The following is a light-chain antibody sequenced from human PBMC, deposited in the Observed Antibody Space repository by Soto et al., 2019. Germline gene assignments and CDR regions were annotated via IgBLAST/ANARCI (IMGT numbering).Light chain of an antibody. CDR2: DAS. Sequence: DIQMTQSPSPLSASVGDRVTITCRASQSISSWLAWYQQKPGKAPNLLIYDASTLHSVVPSRFSGSGSGTEFTLTISSLQPDDFGSYYCQQHNSYSLTFGGGTKVEIK. J-gene: IGKJ4*01. V-gene: IGKV1-5*01. CDR1: QSISSW. CDR3: QQHNSYSLT.